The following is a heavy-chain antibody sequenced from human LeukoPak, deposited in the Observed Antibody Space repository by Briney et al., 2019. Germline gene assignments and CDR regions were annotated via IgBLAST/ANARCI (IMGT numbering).Heavy chain of an antibody. J-gene: IGHJ4*02. CDR3: ARAREIAVSGTDYFDY. CDR1: GFRFSNYW. V-gene: IGHV3-7*01. Sequence: GGSLRLSCAVSGFRFSNYWMTWVRQAPGKGLEWVANIKHDGSGPSYLDSVKGRFTISRDNARNLLSLQMSSLRAEDTAVYYCARAREIAVSGTDYFDYWGQGTLVTVSS. CDR2: IKHDGSGP. D-gene: IGHD6-19*01.